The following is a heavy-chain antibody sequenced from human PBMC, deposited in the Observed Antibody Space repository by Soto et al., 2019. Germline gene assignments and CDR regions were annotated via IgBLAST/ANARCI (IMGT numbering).Heavy chain of an antibody. J-gene: IGHJ4*02. CDR3: AKALYYYDSSGYCVFDY. D-gene: IGHD3-22*01. CDR2: ISGSGGST. V-gene: IGHV3-23*01. CDR1: GFTFSSYA. Sequence: LRLSCAASGFTFSSYAMSWVRQAPGKGLEWVSAISGSGGSTYYADSVKGRFTISRDNSKNTLDLQMNSLRAEDTAVYYCAKALYYYDSSGYCVFDYWGQGTLVTVSS.